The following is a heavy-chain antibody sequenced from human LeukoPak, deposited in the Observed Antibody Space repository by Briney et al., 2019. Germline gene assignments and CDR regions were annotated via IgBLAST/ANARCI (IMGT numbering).Heavy chain of an antibody. CDR2: IKQDGSEK. J-gene: IGHJ3*02. Sequence: GGSLRLSCAASGFTFSSYWMSWVRQAPGKGLEWVANIKQDGSEKYYVDSVKGRFTISRDNAKNSLYLQMNSLRAEDTAVYYCARGGRGSAAVVAPRSFGIWGQGTMVTVSS. CDR1: GFTFSSYW. CDR3: ARGGRGSAAVVAPRSFGI. V-gene: IGHV3-7*03. D-gene: IGHD3-22*01.